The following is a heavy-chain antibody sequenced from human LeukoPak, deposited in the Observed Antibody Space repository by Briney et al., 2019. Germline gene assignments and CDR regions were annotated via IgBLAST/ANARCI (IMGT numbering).Heavy chain of an antibody. CDR2: ISAYNGNT. Sequence: ASVKVSCKASGGTFSSYAISWVRQAPGQGLEWMGWISAYNGNTNYAQKLQGRVTMTTDTSTSTAYMELSSLRSEDTAVYYCARDYRSSSWLDYWGQGTLVTVSS. CDR1: GGTFSSYA. J-gene: IGHJ4*02. CDR3: ARDYRSSSWLDY. V-gene: IGHV1-18*01. D-gene: IGHD6-13*01.